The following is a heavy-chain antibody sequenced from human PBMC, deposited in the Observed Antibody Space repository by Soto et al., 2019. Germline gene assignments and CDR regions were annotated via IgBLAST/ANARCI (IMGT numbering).Heavy chain of an antibody. D-gene: IGHD6-19*01. CDR2: IYYSGST. J-gene: IGHJ4*02. Sequence: QVQLQESGPGLVTPSQTLFLTCTVSGGSINSGDYYWSWIRQPPGKGLEWIGYIYYSGSTYYNPSLRSRVTIXXDXSXXQFSLKLSSVTAADTAVYYCAKVPPYSSGFGGFDSWGQGTLVTVSS. CDR1: GGSINSGDYY. CDR3: AKVPPYSSGFGGFDS. V-gene: IGHV4-30-4*01.